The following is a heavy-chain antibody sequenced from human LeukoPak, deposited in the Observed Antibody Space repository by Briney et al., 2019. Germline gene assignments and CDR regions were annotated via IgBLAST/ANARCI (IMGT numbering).Heavy chain of an antibody. CDR3: ARLLGGQTIFDY. V-gene: IGHV3-21*01. D-gene: IGHD3-16*01. J-gene: IGHJ4*02. CDR1: GFTFITYS. CDR2: ITSSSSYI. Sequence: GGSLRLSCAASGFTFITYSMNWVRQAPGKGLEWVSSITSSSSYIYYADSVRGRFTISRDSAKNSLYLQMDSLRAEDTAMYYCARLLGGQTIFDYWGQGALVTVSS.